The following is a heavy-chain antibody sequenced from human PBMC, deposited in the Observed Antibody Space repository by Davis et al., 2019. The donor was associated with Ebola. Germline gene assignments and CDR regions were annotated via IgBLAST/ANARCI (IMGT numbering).Heavy chain of an antibody. CDR3: AKDSSSSILRFIT. CDR2: ISGSGGST. CDR1: GFTFSSYA. Sequence: GESLKISCAASGFTFSSYAMSWVRQAPGKGLEWVSAISGSGGSTYYADSVKGRFTISRDNSKNTLYLQMNSLRAEDTAVYYCAKDSSSSILRFITWGQGTLVIVSS. J-gene: IGHJ1*01. V-gene: IGHV3-23*01. D-gene: IGHD6-6*01.